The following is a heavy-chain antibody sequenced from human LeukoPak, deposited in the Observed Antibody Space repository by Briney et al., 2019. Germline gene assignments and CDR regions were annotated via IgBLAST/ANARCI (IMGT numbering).Heavy chain of an antibody. J-gene: IGHJ4*02. D-gene: IGHD6-19*01. V-gene: IGHV4-39*07. CDR2: VYYSGST. CDR1: GGFINNNNYY. CDR3: ARGQKQWLVLRVWEY. Sequence: PSETLSLTCIVSGGFINNNNYYWGWIRQPPGKGLEWIGSVYYSGSTYYNPSLKSRVTISVDKSKNQFSLKLSSVTAADTAVYYCARGQKQWLVLRVWEYWGQGTLVTVSS.